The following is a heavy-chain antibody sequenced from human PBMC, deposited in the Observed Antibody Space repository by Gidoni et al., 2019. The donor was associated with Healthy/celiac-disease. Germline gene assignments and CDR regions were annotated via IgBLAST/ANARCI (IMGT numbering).Heavy chain of an antibody. J-gene: IGHJ6*03. D-gene: IGHD6-19*01. CDR2: IRSKANSYAT. Sequence: EVQLVESGGGLVQPGGSLKLSCAASGFTFSGSAMHWVRQASGKGLEWVGRIRSKANSYATAYAASVKGRFTISRDDSKNTAYLQMNSLKTEDTAVYYCTSSFAVAGTLLVFDGIYYYYMDVWGKGTTVTVSS. CDR1: GFTFSGSA. CDR3: TSSFAVAGTLLVFDGIYYYYMDV. V-gene: IGHV3-73*02.